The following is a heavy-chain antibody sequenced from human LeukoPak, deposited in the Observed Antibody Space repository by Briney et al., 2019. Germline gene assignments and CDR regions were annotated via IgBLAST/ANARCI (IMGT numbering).Heavy chain of an antibody. V-gene: IGHV4-31*03. D-gene: IGHD2-2*01. CDR3: ARNKFDYQLDY. J-gene: IGHJ4*02. CDR2: IYYSGST. CDR1: GGSISSGGYY. Sequence: PSQALSLTCTVSGGSISSGGYYWSWIRQHPGKGLEWIGYIYYSGSTYYNPSLKSRVTISVDTSKNQFSLKLSSVTAADTAVYYCARNKFDYQLDYWGQGTLVTVSS.